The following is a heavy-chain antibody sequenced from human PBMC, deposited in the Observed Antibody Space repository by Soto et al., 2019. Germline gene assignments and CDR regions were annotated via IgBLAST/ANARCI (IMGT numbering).Heavy chain of an antibody. Sequence: GGSLRLSCAASGFTFSEYGIHWVRQAPGKGLEWVAITSYDGRHTSYVDSVKGRFTISRDNSGNTAFLEMNRMRVEDTAVYYCAKTRNSVINYNYYDNMDVWGQGTTVTVSS. CDR2: TSYDGRHT. CDR3: AKTRNSVINYNYYDNMDV. D-gene: IGHD3-10*01. J-gene: IGHJ6*02. V-gene: IGHV3-30*18. CDR1: GFTFSEYG.